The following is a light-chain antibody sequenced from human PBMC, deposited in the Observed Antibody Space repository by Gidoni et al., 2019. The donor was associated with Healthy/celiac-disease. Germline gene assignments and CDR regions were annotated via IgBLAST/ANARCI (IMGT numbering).Light chain of an antibody. CDR2: DAS. CDR3: QQRSNWPPWT. CDR1: QSVSSY. Sequence: EIVLTQSPGTLSLSPGERATLSCRASQSVSSYLAWYQQKPGQAPRPLIYDASNRATGIPARFSGSGSGTDFTLTISSLEPEDFAVYYCQQRSNWPPWTFGQGTKVEIK. V-gene: IGKV3-11*01. J-gene: IGKJ1*01.